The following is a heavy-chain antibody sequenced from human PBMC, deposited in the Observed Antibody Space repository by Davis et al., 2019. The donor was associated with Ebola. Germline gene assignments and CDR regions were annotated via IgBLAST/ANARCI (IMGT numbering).Heavy chain of an antibody. D-gene: IGHD1-26*01. CDR3: ARGWAYSGSYGR. Sequence: SETLSLTCSVSGGSVGSDYWSWIRQSPGKGLEWIAFISNGGRTIYNPSLGGRVTISIDTSKNQFSLKLSSVTAADTAVYYCARGWAYSGSYGRWGQGTLVTVSS. V-gene: IGHV4-59*02. CDR2: ISNGGRT. J-gene: IGHJ4*02. CDR1: GGSVGSDY.